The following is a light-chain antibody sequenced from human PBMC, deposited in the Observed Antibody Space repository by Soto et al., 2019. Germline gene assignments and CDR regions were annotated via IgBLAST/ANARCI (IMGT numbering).Light chain of an antibody. Sequence: EGVLTQSPATLSLSPGERATLSCRASERIGTYLAWYQQKLGQAPKLLIYDASHRAIGIPGRFSGDGSGTDFTLTISSLEPEDFAVYYCQWRSDWPPRLTFGGGTKVEIK. V-gene: IGKV3-11*01. CDR3: QWRSDWPPRLT. CDR1: ERIGTY. CDR2: DAS. J-gene: IGKJ4*01.